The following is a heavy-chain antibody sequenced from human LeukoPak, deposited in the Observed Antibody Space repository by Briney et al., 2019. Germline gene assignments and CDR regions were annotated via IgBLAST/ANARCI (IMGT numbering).Heavy chain of an antibody. D-gene: IGHD1-7*01. CDR3: ARVRSGTTSYYYYYMDV. CDR2: IYYSGNT. CDR1: GASISSYY. V-gene: IGHV4-59*01. Sequence: SETLSLTCTVSGASISSYYWSWIRQPPGKGLEWIGEIYYSGNTNYNPSLKSRVTISVDMSKSQFSLKLSSVTAADTAVYYCARVRSGTTSYYYYYMDVWGKGTTVTVSS. J-gene: IGHJ6*03.